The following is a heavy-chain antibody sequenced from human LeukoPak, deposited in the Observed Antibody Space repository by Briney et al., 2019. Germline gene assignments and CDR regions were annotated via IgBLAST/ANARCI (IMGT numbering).Heavy chain of an antibody. J-gene: IGHJ3*02. CDR2: IYYSGST. V-gene: IGHV4-39*01. D-gene: IGHD1-1*01. CDR1: GGSISSGDYY. Sequence: SETLSLTCTVSGGSISSGDYYWSWIRQPPGKGLEWIGSIYYSGSTYYNPSLKSRVTISVDTSKNQFSLKLSSVTAADTAVYYCARHPHIKELERRYAFDIWGQGTMVTVSS. CDR3: ARHPHIKELERRYAFDI.